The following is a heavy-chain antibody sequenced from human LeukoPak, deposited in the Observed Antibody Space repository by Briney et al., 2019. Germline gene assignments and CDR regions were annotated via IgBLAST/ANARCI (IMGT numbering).Heavy chain of an antibody. Sequence: ASVKVSCKASSYPFDNFGLTWVRQAPGQGLEWMGRISAYNGNTHYAQKFRGTLTMTTDTSTTTAYLELRSLKSDDTAVYYCARDRLGGALTGESLYWGQGTLVTVSS. CDR2: ISAYNGNT. D-gene: IGHD1-14*01. CDR3: ARDRLGGALTGESLY. V-gene: IGHV1-18*01. CDR1: SYPFDNFG. J-gene: IGHJ4*02.